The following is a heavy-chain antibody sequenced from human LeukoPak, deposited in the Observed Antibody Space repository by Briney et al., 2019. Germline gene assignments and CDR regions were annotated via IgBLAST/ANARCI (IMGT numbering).Heavy chain of an antibody. D-gene: IGHD6-19*01. CDR2: MHYSGST. J-gene: IGHJ4*02. CDR1: GGSITKNGYY. V-gene: IGHV4-39*07. CDR3: CGSGWFAGPFGY. Sequence: PSEPLSLTCSVSGGSITKNGYYWGWIRQSPETGLEWIGSMHYSGSTYYNPSLNSRITISVDTSKNQFSLKLTSVTAADTAVYYCCGSGWFAGPFGYWGQGALVTVSS.